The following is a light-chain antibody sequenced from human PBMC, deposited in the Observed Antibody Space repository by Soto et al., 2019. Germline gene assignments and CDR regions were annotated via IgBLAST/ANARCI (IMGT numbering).Light chain of an antibody. Sequence: DIHMTESPSTLSASVGDRVTITCRASQSISSWLAWYQQKPGKAPKLLIYDASSLESGVPSRFSGSGSGTEFTLTISSLQSEDFAVYYCQQYNNWPETFGQGTKVDIK. CDR1: QSISSW. V-gene: IGKV1-5*01. CDR2: DAS. J-gene: IGKJ1*01. CDR3: QQYNNWPET.